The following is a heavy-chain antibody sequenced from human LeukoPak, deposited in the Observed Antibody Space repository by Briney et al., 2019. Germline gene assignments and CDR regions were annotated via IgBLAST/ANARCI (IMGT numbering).Heavy chain of an antibody. CDR2: ISASGDST. V-gene: IGHV3-23*01. D-gene: IGHD2-2*01. Sequence: GGSLRLSCAASGFTFSSYAMSWVRQAPGKGLEWVSAISASGDSTYYADSVKGRFTISRDSSKNTLYLQMNSLRAEDTAVYYCAKRGTSGRVDYWGQGTLVTVSS. CDR1: GFTFSSYA. J-gene: IGHJ4*02. CDR3: AKRGTSGRVDY.